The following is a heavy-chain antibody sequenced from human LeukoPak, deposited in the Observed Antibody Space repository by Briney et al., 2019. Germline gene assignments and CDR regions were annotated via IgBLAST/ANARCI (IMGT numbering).Heavy chain of an antibody. J-gene: IGHJ6*02. D-gene: IGHD1-26*01. CDR3: ARGPGGATFEYYYYGMDV. CDR1: GFTFSSYG. Sequence: GGSLRLSCAASGFTFSSYGMHWVRQAPGKGLEWVAVIWYDGSNKYYADSVKGRFTISRDNSKNTLYLQMNNLRAEDTAVYYCARGPGGATFEYYYYGMDVWGQGTTVTVSS. V-gene: IGHV3-33*01. CDR2: IWYDGSNK.